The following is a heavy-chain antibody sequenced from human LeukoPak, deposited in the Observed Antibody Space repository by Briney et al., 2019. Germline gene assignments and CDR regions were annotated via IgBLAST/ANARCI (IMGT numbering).Heavy chain of an antibody. CDR2: ISSSSSYI. V-gene: IGHV3-21*01. Sequence: PWGSLRLSCAASGFTFSSYSMNWVRQAPGKGLEWVSSISSSSSYIYYADSVKGRFTISRDNAKNSLYLQMNSLRAEDTAVYYCARQYDYVWGSYPYYFDYWGQGTLVTVSS. CDR3: ARQYDYVWGSYPYYFDY. J-gene: IGHJ4*02. D-gene: IGHD3-16*01. CDR1: GFTFSSYS.